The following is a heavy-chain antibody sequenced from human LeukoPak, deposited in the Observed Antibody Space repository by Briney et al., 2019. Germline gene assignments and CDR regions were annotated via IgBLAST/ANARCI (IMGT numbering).Heavy chain of an antibody. V-gene: IGHV1-8*01. D-gene: IGHD5-12*01. Sequence: ASVKVSCKASGYTFTSYDINWVRQATGQGLEWMGWMNPNSGNTGYAQKFQGRVIMTRNTSISTAYMELSSLRSEDTAVYYCASRSTNKIHSGYDLAYWGQGTLVTVSS. CDR2: MNPNSGNT. CDR3: ASRSTNKIHSGYDLAY. J-gene: IGHJ4*02. CDR1: GYTFTSYD.